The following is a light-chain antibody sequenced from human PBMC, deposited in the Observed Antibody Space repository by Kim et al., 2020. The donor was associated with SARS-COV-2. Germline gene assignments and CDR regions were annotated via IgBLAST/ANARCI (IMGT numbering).Light chain of an antibody. CDR1: KLGDKY. J-gene: IGLJ2*01. Sequence: VSPGQTASITCSGGKLGDKYVFWYQEEPGQSPVLVIYQDTKRPSGIPERFSASNSGNTATLTISGTQATDEADYYCQAWDIGTAVVFGGGTQLTVL. CDR2: QDT. V-gene: IGLV3-1*01. CDR3: QAWDIGTAVV.